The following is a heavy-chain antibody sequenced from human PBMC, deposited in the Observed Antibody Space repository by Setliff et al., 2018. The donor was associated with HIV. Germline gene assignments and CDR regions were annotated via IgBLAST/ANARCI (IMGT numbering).Heavy chain of an antibody. CDR1: GYTFTNYW. CDR3: AKVGGPYDIGCYHGLDY. V-gene: IGHV5-51*01. CDR2: IYPGDSDT. Sequence: PGESLKISCKGSGYTFTNYWIAWVRQMPGKGLEWMGIIYPGDSDTRYSPSFQGQVTISADESISTAYLQWSSLKASDTAMYFCAKVGGPYDIGCYHGLDYWGQGTLVTVSS. D-gene: IGHD3-22*01. J-gene: IGHJ4*02.